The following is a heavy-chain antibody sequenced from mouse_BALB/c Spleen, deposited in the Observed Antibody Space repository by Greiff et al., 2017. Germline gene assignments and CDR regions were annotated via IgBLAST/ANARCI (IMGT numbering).Heavy chain of an antibody. J-gene: IGHJ3*01. CDR1: GFTFSSYA. D-gene: IGHD1-2*01. Sequence: DVMLVESGGGLVKPGGSLKLSCAASGFTFSSYAMSWVRQTPEKRLECVASISSGGSTYYPDSVKGRFTISRDNARNILYLQMSSLRSEDTAMYYCARPITTASSWFAYWGQGTLVTVSA. CDR2: ISSGGST. V-gene: IGHV5-6-5*01. CDR3: ARPITTASSWFAY.